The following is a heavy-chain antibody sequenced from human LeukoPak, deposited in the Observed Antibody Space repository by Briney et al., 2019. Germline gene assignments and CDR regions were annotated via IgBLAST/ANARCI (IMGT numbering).Heavy chain of an antibody. J-gene: IGHJ4*02. D-gene: IGHD2-15*01. Sequence: IPSETLSLTCTVSGGSISSGSYYWSWIRQPAGKGLEWIGRIYTSGSTNYNPSLKSRVTMSVDTSKNQFSLKLSSVTAADTAVYYCARDHCSGGSCYQSNWGQGTLVTVSS. CDR2: IYTSGST. V-gene: IGHV4-61*02. CDR3: ARDHCSGGSCYQSN. CDR1: GGSISSGSYY.